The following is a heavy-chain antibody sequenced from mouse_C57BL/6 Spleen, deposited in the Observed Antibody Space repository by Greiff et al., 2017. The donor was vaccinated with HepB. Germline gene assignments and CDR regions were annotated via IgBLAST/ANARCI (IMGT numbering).Heavy chain of an antibody. Sequence: VQLQQSGAELVRPGTSVKMSCKASGYTFTNYWIGWAKQRPGHGLEWIGDIYPGGGYTNYNEKFKGKATLTADKSSSTAYMQFSSLTSEDSAIYYCARLPYYGSSYWYFDVWGTGTTVTVSS. J-gene: IGHJ1*03. D-gene: IGHD1-1*01. V-gene: IGHV1-63*01. CDR1: GYTFTNYW. CDR2: IYPGGGYT. CDR3: ARLPYYGSSYWYFDV.